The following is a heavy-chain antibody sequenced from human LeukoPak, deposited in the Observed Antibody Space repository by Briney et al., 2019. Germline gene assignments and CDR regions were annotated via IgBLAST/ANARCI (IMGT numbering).Heavy chain of an antibody. J-gene: IGHJ6*02. D-gene: IGHD2-21*02. V-gene: IGHV1-24*01. CDR3: ATANRERAYCGGDCYPNYYCYYGMDV. Sequence: ASVKVSCKVSGYTLTELSMHWVRQAPGKGLEWMGGFDPEDGETIYAQKFQGRVTMTEDTSTDTAYMELSSLRSEDTAVYYCATANRERAYCGGDCYPNYYCYYGMDVWGQGTTVTVSS. CDR2: FDPEDGET. CDR1: GYTLTELS.